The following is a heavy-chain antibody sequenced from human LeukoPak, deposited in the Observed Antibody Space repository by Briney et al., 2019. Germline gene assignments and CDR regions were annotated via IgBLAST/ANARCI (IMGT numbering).Heavy chain of an antibody. V-gene: IGHV4-39*07. CDR2: IYYSGST. CDR1: GGSISSSSYY. D-gene: IGHD6-13*01. CDR3: ARASCKYRSRWPLGY. Sequence: SETLSLTCTVSGGSISSSSYYWGWLRQPPGKGLEWIRSIYYSGSTYYNPFLKSRVNLSVNPSKNQFFLTLSSVTTQATAGYCWARASCKYRSRWPLGYWGQGTLVTVSS. J-gene: IGHJ4*02.